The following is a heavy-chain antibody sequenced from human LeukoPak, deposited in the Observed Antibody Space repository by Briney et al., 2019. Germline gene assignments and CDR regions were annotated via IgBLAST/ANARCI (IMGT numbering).Heavy chain of an antibody. V-gene: IGHV4-39*01. J-gene: IGHJ4*02. CDR2: IYYSGST. CDR3: AAMGYCSSTSCYPPFDY. Sequence: SETLSLTCTVSGGSLSSSSYYWGWIRQPPGKGLERIGSIYYSGSTYYNPSLKSRVTISVDTSKNQFSLKLSSVTAADTAVYHCAAMGYCSSTSCYPPFDYWGQGTLVTVSS. CDR1: GGSLSSSSYY. D-gene: IGHD2-2*01.